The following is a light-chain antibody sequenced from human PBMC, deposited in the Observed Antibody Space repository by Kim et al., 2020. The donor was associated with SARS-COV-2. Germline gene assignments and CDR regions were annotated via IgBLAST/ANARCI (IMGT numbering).Light chain of an antibody. CDR3: QQYNNWLT. Sequence: SVSPGERATLSCRASQSVSSNLAWYQQKPGQAPRLLIYGASTRATSIPARFSGSGSGTEFTLTISSLQSEDFAVYYCQQYNNWLTFGGGTKVDIK. CDR2: GAS. J-gene: IGKJ4*01. V-gene: IGKV3-15*01. CDR1: QSVSSN.